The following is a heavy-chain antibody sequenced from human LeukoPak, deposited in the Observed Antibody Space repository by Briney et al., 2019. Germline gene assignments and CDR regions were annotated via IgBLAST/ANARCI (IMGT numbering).Heavy chain of an antibody. V-gene: IGHV3-9*01. Sequence: TWGSLRLSGAASGFTCDDYAMHWVRQAPGKGLEWVSGISWDSGSIGYADSVKGRFTSSRDNAKNPLYLQMNSLRAEHTALYYCAKDTSRGWYGAIDYWGQGTLVTVSS. D-gene: IGHD6-19*01. J-gene: IGHJ4*02. CDR2: ISWDSGSI. CDR1: GFTCDDYA. CDR3: AKDTSRGWYGAIDY.